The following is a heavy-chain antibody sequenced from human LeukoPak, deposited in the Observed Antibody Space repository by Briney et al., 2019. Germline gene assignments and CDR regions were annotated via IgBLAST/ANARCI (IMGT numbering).Heavy chain of an antibody. CDR1: GGSFSGYY. D-gene: IGHD2-15*01. CDR2: INHSGST. J-gene: IGHJ5*02. Sequence: SETLSLTCAVYGGSFSGYYWSWIRQPPGKGLEWIGEINHSGSTNYNPSLKSRVTISVDTSKNQFSLKLSSVTAADTAVYYCARARWPRGSWFDHWGQGTLVTVSS. CDR3: ARARWPRGSWFDH. V-gene: IGHV4-34*01.